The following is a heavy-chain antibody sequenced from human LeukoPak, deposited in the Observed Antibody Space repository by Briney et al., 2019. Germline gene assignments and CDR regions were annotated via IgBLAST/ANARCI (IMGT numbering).Heavy chain of an antibody. V-gene: IGHV1-58*02. CDR1: GYTFTSSA. CDR2: IVVGSGNT. D-gene: IGHD4-23*01. J-gene: IGHJ4*02. CDR3: AASFDPLDYGGNSADY. Sequence: SVKVSCKASGYTFTSSAMQWVRQARGQRLEWIGWIVVGSGNTNYAQKFQERVTITRDMSTSTAYMELSSLRSEDTAVYYCAASFDPLDYGGNSADYWGQGTLVTVSS.